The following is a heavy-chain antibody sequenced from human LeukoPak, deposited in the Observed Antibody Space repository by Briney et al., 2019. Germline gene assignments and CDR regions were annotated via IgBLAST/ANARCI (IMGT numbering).Heavy chain of an antibody. CDR3: ARDPGYYESSGYFPAYFQH. Sequence: PSETLSLTCAVYGGSFSGYYWSWIRQPPGKGLEWIGEINHSGSTNYNPSLKSRVTISVDTSKNQFSLKLSSVTAADTAVYYCARDPGYYESSGYFPAYFQHWGQGTLVTVSS. V-gene: IGHV4-34*01. CDR2: INHSGST. CDR1: GGSFSGYY. D-gene: IGHD3-22*01. J-gene: IGHJ1*01.